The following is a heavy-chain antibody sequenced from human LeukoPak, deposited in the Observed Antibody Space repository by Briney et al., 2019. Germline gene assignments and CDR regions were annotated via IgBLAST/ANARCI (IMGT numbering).Heavy chain of an antibody. D-gene: IGHD3-22*01. V-gene: IGHV3-66*02. CDR1: GFTVSSNY. CDR2: IYSGGST. Sequence: PGGSLRLSCAASGFTVSSNYMSWVRQAPGKGLEWVSVIYSGGSTYYADSVKGRFTISRDNSKNTLYLQMNSLRAEDTAVYYCARDYYDDAFDIWGQGTMVTDSS. J-gene: IGHJ3*02. CDR3: ARDYYDDAFDI.